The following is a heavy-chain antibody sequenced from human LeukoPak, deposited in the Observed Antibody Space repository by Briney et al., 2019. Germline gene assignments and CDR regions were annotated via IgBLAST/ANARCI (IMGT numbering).Heavy chain of an antibody. CDR1: GFTFSGSA. CDR2: IRSKANSYAT. CDR3: TRPGDYDFWSGYIDYYYYMDV. V-gene: IGHV3-73*01. J-gene: IGHJ6*03. Sequence: GGSLKLSCAASGFTFSGSAMHWVRQASGKGLEWVGRIRSKANSYATAYAASVKGRFTISRDDSKNTAYLQMNSLKTEDTAVYYCTRPGDYDFWSGYIDYYYYMDVWGKGTTVTVSS. D-gene: IGHD3-3*01.